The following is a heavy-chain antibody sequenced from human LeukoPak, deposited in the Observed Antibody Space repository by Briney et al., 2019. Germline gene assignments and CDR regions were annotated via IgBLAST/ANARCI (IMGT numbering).Heavy chain of an antibody. CDR3: ASNIVVVPAAIRDI. V-gene: IGHV3-30*02. CDR1: GLTFGSYG. CDR2: IRYDGSNK. D-gene: IGHD2-2*02. Sequence: GGSLRLSCAASGLTFGSYGMHWVRQAPGKGLEWVAFIRYDGSNKYYADSVKGRFTISRDNSKNTLYLQMNSLRAEDTAVYYCASNIVVVPAAIRDIWGQGTMVTVSS. J-gene: IGHJ3*02.